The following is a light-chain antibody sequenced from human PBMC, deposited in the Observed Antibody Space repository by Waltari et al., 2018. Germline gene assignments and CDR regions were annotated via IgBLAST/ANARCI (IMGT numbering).Light chain of an antibody. V-gene: IGKV1-39*01. J-gene: IGKJ4*01. Sequence: DIQMTQSPSSLSASVGDRVTITCRASQSASSYLNWYQQKPGKAPDLLIYAASNLQSGVPTRCSGSGSGTDFTLTISRLQPEDSATYYCQQSFSTPHTFGGGTKVEI. CDR2: AAS. CDR3: QQSFSTPHT. CDR1: QSASSY.